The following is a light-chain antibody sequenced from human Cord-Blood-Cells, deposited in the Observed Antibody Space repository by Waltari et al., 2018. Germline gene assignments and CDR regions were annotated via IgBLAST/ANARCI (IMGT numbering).Light chain of an antibody. CDR3: CSYAGSSTYYV. J-gene: IGLJ1*01. CDR1: SSDVGSYNL. V-gene: IGLV2-23*01. CDR2: EGS. Sequence: QSALTQPASVSGSPGQSITISCTGTSSDVGSYNLLSWYQQTPGKDPKLMIYEGSKRPSGVSNRFSGSKSGNTASLTISGLQAEDEADYYCCSYAGSSTYYVFGTGTKVTVL.